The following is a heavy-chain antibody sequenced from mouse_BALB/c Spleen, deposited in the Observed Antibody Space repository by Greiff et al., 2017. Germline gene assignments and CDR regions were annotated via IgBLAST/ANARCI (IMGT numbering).Heavy chain of an antibody. J-gene: IGHJ3*01. Sequence: QVQLQQSGAELAKPGASVKMSCKASGYTFTSYWMHWVKQRPGQGLEWIGYINPSTGYTEYNQKFKDKATLTADKSSSTAYMQLSSLTSEDSAVYYCARGVRGFAYWGQGTLVTVSA. CDR3: ARGVRGFAY. CDR2: INPSTGYT. D-gene: IGHD2-14*01. CDR1: GYTFTSYW. V-gene: IGHV1-7*01.